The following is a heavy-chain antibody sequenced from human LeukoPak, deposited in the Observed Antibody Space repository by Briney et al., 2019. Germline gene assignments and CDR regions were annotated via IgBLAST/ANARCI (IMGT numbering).Heavy chain of an antibody. Sequence: PGGSLRLSCAASGFTVSSNYMSWVRQAPGKGLEWVSAISGSGGSTYYADSVKGRFTISRDNSKNTLYLQMNSLRAEDTAVYYCAKDCIEGGYYYDSSGNYFDYWGQGTLVTVSS. D-gene: IGHD3-22*01. CDR1: GFTVSSNY. V-gene: IGHV3-23*01. J-gene: IGHJ4*02. CDR2: ISGSGGST. CDR3: AKDCIEGGYYYDSSGNYFDY.